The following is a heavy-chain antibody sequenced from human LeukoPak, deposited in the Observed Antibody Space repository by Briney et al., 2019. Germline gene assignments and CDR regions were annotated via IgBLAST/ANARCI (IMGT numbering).Heavy chain of an antibody. CDR3: ARGGYSYGYGPYDY. D-gene: IGHD5-18*01. V-gene: IGHV4-31*03. J-gene: IGHJ4*02. CDR1: GGSISSSSYY. CDR2: IYYSGST. Sequence: SETLSLTCTVSGGSISSSSYYWSWIRQHPGKGLEWIGYIYYSGSTYYNPSLKSRVTISVDTSKNQFSLKLSSVTAADTAVYYCARGGYSYGYGPYDYWGQGTLVTVSS.